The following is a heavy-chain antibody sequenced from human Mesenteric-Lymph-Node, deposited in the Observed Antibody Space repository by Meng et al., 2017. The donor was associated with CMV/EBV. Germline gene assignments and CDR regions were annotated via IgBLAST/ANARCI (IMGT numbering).Heavy chain of an antibody. V-gene: IGHV3-48*03. CDR1: GFTFNNYE. J-gene: IGHJ4*02. CDR2: IGTSDSDV. Sequence: GGSLRLSCAASGFTFNNYEMNWLRQAPGKGLEWVSYIGTSDSDVYYADSVKGRFTISRDNSKNTLYLQMNSLRAEDTAVYYCAKDGRGFWSGYYIDYWGQGTLVTVSS. D-gene: IGHD3-3*01. CDR3: AKDGRGFWSGYYIDY.